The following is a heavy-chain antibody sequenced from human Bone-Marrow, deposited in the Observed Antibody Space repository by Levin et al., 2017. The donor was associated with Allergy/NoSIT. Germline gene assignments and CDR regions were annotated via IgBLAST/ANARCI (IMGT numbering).Heavy chain of an antibody. Sequence: PSETLSLTCTVSGASVTSGDHYWSWIRQPPGKALEWIGYISYGVSTYYSPSLMSRITISVDTSKRQFSLNLRSVTAADTAVYYGGSLSYYYGAGTDAYEDYWGQGTLVTVSS. V-gene: IGHV4-30-4*01. CDR3: GSLSYYYGAGTDAYEDY. CDR2: ISYGVST. J-gene: IGHJ4*02. D-gene: IGHD3-10*01. CDR1: GASVTSGDHY.